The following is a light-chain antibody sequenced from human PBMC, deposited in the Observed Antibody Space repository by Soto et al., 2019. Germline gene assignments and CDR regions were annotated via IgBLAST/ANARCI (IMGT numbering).Light chain of an antibody. CDR1: QSVRSS. V-gene: IGKV3-11*01. Sequence: EIVLTQSPDTLSLSPGERATLSCRACQSVRSSLAWYQQKPGQAPRLLIYDASNRATGIPARFSGSGSGTDFTLTISSLEPEDFAVYYCQQRSNWPPEVTFGPGTKVDIK. CDR3: QQRSNWPPEVT. CDR2: DAS. J-gene: IGKJ3*01.